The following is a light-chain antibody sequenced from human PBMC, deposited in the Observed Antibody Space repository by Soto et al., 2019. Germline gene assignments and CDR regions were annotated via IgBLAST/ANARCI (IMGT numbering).Light chain of an antibody. CDR3: QQYGSSALT. Sequence: EIVMTQSPATLSVSPGERATLSYRASQSISSDVAWYQQKPGQAPRLLIYGVSSRATGIPDRFSGSGSGTDFTLTISRPEPEDFAVYYCQQYGSSALTFGGGTKVDI. CDR2: GVS. CDR1: QSISSD. V-gene: IGKV3-20*01. J-gene: IGKJ4*01.